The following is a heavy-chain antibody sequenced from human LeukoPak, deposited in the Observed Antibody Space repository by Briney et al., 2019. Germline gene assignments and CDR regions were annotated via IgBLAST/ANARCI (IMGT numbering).Heavy chain of an antibody. J-gene: IGHJ3*02. CDR1: GFTFSSYS. CDR2: ISSSSSYI. V-gene: IGHV3-21*01. D-gene: IGHD3-3*01. Sequence: GGSLRLSCAASGFTFSSYSMNWVRQAPGKGLEWVSSISSSSSYIYYADSVKGRFTISRDNAKNSLYLQMNSLRAEDTAVYYCARDNVLRFLEWLPTGAFDIWGQGTMVTVSS. CDR3: ARDNVLRFLEWLPTGAFDI.